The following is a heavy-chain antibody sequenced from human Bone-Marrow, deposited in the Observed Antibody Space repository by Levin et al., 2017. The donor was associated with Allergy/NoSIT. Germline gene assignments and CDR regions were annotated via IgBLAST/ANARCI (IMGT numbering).Heavy chain of an antibody. CDR1: GGSVSSGSYY. Sequence: PSETLSLTCTVSGGSVSSGSYYWSWIRQPPGKGLEWIGYIYYSGSTNYNPSLKSRVTISVDTSKNQFSLKLSSVTAADTAVYYCARKGMTTQTWGQGTLVTVSS. D-gene: IGHD4-17*01. CDR3: ARKGMTTQT. CDR2: IYYSGST. J-gene: IGHJ5*02. V-gene: IGHV4-61*01.